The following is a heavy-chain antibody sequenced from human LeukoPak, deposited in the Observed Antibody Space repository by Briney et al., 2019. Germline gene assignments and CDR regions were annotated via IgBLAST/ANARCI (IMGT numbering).Heavy chain of an antibody. CDR1: GFTVSSNY. J-gene: IGHJ6*02. Sequence: GGSLRLSCAASGFTVSSNYMSWVRQAPGKGLEWVSVIYSGGSTYYADSVKGRFTISRDNSKNTLYLQMNSLRDEDTAVYYCARDTTRKYYYDSSGYYSEYYYYGMDVWGQGTTVTVSS. D-gene: IGHD3-22*01. V-gene: IGHV3-66*02. CDR2: IYSGGST. CDR3: ARDTTRKYYYDSSGYYSEYYYYGMDV.